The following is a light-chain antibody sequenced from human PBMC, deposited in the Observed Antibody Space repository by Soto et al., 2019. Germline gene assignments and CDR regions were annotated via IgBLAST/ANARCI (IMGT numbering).Light chain of an antibody. V-gene: IGKV3-15*01. CDR2: RAS. CDR1: QSVRSVY. J-gene: IGKJ5*01. CDR3: QQYDNWPPHT. Sequence: EIVLTQSPGTLSLSPGERATLSCRASQSVRSVYLAWYQQKPGQAPRLLIYRASTRATGISARFSGSGSGTEFTLTISSLQSEDFAVYYCQQYDNWPPHTFGQGTRLEIK.